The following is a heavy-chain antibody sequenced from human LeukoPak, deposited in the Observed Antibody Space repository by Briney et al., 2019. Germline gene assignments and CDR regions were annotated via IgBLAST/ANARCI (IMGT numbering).Heavy chain of an antibody. Sequence: SETLSLTCTVSGGSISSYYWSWIRQPPGKGLEWIGYIYYSGSTNYNPSLKSRVTISVDTSKNQFSLKLSSVTAADTAVYYCARFYDGSGYCNFDYWGQGTLVTVSS. CDR1: GGSISSYY. D-gene: IGHD3-22*01. V-gene: IGHV4-59*01. CDR2: IYYSGST. J-gene: IGHJ4*02. CDR3: ARFYDGSGYCNFDY.